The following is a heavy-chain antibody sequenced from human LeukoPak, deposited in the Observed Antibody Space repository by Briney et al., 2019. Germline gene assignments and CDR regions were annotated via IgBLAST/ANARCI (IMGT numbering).Heavy chain of an antibody. D-gene: IGHD3-22*01. CDR1: GFSLSTSGMC. CDR2: IDWDDDK. Sequence: SGPALVKPTQTLTLTCTFSGFSLSTSGMCVSWIRQPPGKALEWLARIDWDDDKYYSTSLKTRLTISKDTSKNQVVLTMTNMDPVDTATYYCARIHYYDSSGYPQDPPAFDIWGQGTMVTVSS. CDR3: ARIHYYDSSGYPQDPPAFDI. J-gene: IGHJ3*02. V-gene: IGHV2-70*11.